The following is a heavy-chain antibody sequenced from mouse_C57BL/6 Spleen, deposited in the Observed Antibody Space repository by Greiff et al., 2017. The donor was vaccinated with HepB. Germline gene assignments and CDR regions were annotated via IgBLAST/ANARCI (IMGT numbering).Heavy chain of an antibody. Sequence: VQLQQSGPGLVKPSQSLSLTCSVTGYSITSGYYWNWIRQFPGNKLEWMGYISYDGSNNYNPSLKNRISITRDTSKNQFFLKLNSVTTEDTATYYCARPNWDVWYFDVWGTGTTVTVSS. D-gene: IGHD4-1*01. CDR2: ISYDGSN. J-gene: IGHJ1*03. CDR1: GYSITSGYY. V-gene: IGHV3-6*01. CDR3: ARPNWDVWYFDV.